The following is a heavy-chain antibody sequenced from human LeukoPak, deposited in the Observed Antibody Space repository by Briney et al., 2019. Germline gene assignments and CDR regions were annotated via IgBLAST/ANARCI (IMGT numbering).Heavy chain of an antibody. D-gene: IGHD6-13*01. Sequence: PGGSLGLSCAASGFTFDDYGMSWVRQAPGKGLEWVSGINWNGGSTGYADSVKGRFTISRDNAKNSLYLQMNSLRAEDTAVYYCARARYSSSWHRTFDYWGQGTLVTVSS. CDR3: ARARYSSSWHRTFDY. V-gene: IGHV3-20*04. CDR1: GFTFDDYG. J-gene: IGHJ4*02. CDR2: INWNGGST.